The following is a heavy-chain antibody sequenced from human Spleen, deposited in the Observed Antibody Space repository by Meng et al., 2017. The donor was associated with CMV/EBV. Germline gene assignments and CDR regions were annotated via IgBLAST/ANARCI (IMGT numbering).Heavy chain of an antibody. J-gene: IGHJ4*02. CDR2: INHSSIT. CDR3: ADRFFDY. CDR1: GASISTSNW. Sequence: TLSITCAVSGASISTSNWWSWVRQPPGKGLEWIGEINHSSITNYNPSLKSRVTISVDKSKNQFSLKLTSVTAADTAVYYCADRFFDYWGQGTLVTVSS. V-gene: IGHV4-4*02.